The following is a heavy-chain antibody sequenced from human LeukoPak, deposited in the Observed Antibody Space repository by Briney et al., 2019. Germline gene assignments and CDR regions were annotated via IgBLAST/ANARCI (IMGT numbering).Heavy chain of an antibody. CDR1: GFTFSSYW. V-gene: IGHV3-74*01. Sequence: GGSLRLSCAASGFTFSSYWMHWVRQAPGKGLVWVSRINSDGSSTSYADSVKGRFTISRDNAKNTLYLQMNSLRAEDTAVYYCAKSRGYSYGSPFYFDYWGQGTLVTVSS. CDR3: AKSRGYSYGSPFYFDY. CDR2: INSDGSST. J-gene: IGHJ4*02. D-gene: IGHD5-18*01.